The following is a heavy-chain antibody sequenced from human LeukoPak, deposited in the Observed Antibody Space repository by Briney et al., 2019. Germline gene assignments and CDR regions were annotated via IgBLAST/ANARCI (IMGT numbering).Heavy chain of an antibody. Sequence: PGGSLRLSCVDSGFTFSSYAMTWVRQAPGKGVEWVSVFSVSGGNTYYADSVKGRFTISRDNSKNTLYLQMNSLRVEDTAVYYCAKVAVHSSGWYGFDSWGQGTLVTVSS. CDR2: FSVSGGNT. V-gene: IGHV3-23*01. D-gene: IGHD6-19*01. CDR1: GFTFSSYA. CDR3: AKVAVHSSGWYGFDS. J-gene: IGHJ5*01.